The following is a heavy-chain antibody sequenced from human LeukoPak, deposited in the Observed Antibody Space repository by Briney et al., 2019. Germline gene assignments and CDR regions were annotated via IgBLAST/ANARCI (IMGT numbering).Heavy chain of an antibody. CDR1: GFTFSSYG. J-gene: IGHJ3*02. Sequence: GGSLILSCAASGFTFSSYGMHWVRQAPGKGLEWVAVISYDGSNKYYADSVKGRFTISRDNAKNTLYLQMNSLRAEDTAVYSCARVGVPQYAFDIWGQGTWVTVSS. CDR3: ARVGVPQYAFDI. CDR2: ISYDGSNK. D-gene: IGHD2-2*01. V-gene: IGHV3-30*03.